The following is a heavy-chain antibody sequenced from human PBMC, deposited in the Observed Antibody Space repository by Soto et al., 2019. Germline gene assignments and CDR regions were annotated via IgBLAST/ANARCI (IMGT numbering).Heavy chain of an antibody. J-gene: IGHJ6*02. Sequence: ASVKVSCKASGYTFTSYAMHWVRQAPGQRLEWMGWINAGNGNTKYSQKFQGRVTITRDTSASTAYMELSSLRSEDTAVYYCAACIGADFWSGYYLGGESYYGMDVWGQGTTVTVSS. D-gene: IGHD3-3*01. CDR3: AACIGADFWSGYYLGGESYYGMDV. V-gene: IGHV1-3*01. CDR2: INAGNGNT. CDR1: GYTFTSYA.